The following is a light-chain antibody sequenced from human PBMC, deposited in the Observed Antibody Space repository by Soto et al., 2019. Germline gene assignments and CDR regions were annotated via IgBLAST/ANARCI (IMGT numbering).Light chain of an antibody. CDR1: SSGVGGYNY. V-gene: IGLV2-14*01. CDR2: DVS. CDR3: SSYTSSSTLVV. Sequence: QSVLTQPASVSGSPGQSITISCTGTSSGVGGYNYVSWYQQHPGKAPKLMIYDVSNRPSGVSNRFSGSKSGNTASLTISGLHAEDEANYYCSSYTSSSTLVVFGGGTKLTVL. J-gene: IGLJ2*01.